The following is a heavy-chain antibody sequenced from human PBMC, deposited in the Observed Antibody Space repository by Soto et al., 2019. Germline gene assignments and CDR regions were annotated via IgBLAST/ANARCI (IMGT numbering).Heavy chain of an antibody. CDR2: INHSGST. V-gene: IGHV4-34*01. J-gene: IGHJ6*02. Sequence: SETLSLTCAVYGGSFSGYYWSWIRQPPGKGLEWIGEINHSGSTNYNPSLKSRVTISVDTSKNQFSLKLSSVTAADTAVYYCARGQGYWFYYYYGMDVWSQGTTVTVSS. CDR1: GGSFSGYY. CDR3: ARGQGYWFYYYYGMDV. D-gene: IGHD2-15*01.